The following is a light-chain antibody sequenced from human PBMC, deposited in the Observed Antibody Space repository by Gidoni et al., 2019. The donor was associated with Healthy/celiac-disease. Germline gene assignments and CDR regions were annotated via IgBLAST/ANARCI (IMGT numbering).Light chain of an antibody. CDR1: QSVSSH. J-gene: IGKJ2*01. CDR2: GAS. V-gene: IGKV3-15*01. Sequence: ELVLTQSPATLSVSPGERATLSCRASQSVSSHLAGYLQKPGPAPRRLSYGASPRATRSPARFSGSGSGTEFTLTISSRQSEDFAVDYCQQYNNWPPVTFGQGTKLEIK. CDR3: QQYNNWPPVT.